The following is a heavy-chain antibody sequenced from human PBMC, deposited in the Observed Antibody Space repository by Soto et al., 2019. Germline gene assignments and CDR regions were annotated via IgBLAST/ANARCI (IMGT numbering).Heavy chain of an antibody. CDR1: GGTFSSYA. D-gene: IGHD2-15*01. V-gene: IGHV1-69*12. CDR3: AGTPYYCSGGSCYVNWFDP. J-gene: IGHJ5*02. CDR2: IIPIFGTA. Sequence: QVQLVQSGAEVKKPGSSVKVSCKASGGTFSSYAISWVRQAPGQGLEWMGGIIPIFGTANYAQKFQGRVTITADESTSTAYMELSSLRSEDTAVYYCAGTPYYCSGGSCYVNWFDPWGQGTLVTVSS.